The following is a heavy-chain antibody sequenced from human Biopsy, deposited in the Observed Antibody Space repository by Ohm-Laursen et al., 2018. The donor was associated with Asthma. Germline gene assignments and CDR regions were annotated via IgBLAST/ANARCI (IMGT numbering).Heavy chain of an antibody. J-gene: IGHJ4*02. V-gene: IGHV3-9*01. CDR2: ISWNSGHI. Sequence: SLRLSCAASGFSLDDYAMYWVRQAPGKGLEWVSVISWNSGHIAYADSVKGRFTISRDNSKNTLYLQMNSLRAEDTAVYYCARAISSSWWAVEYWGQGTLVTVSS. D-gene: IGHD6-6*01. CDR3: ARAISSSWWAVEY. CDR1: GFSLDDYA.